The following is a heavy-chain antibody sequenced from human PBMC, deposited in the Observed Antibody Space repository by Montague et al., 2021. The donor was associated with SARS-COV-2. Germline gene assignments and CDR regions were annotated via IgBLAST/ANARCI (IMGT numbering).Heavy chain of an antibody. CDR3: ANMGVGRITIFGVVSGGGLDY. Sequence: SETRSLTCTAYGGSISSSSYYWGWIRQPPGKGLEWIGNIYYSGNTYYNPSLKSRVTISVDTSKNRFSLKLSSVTAADTAVYYCANMGVGRITIFGVVSGGGLDYWGQGTLVTVSS. CDR1: GGSISSSSYY. D-gene: IGHD3-3*01. V-gene: IGHV4-39*01. J-gene: IGHJ4*02. CDR2: IYYSGNT.